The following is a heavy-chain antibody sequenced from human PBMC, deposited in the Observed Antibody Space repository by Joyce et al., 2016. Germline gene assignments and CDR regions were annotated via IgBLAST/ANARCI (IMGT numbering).Heavy chain of an antibody. CDR3: ARGGISYYYAMDV. CDR1: GFTFSSSS. CDR2: ISGTSYYI. J-gene: IGHJ6*02. D-gene: IGHD3-16*01. Sequence: QLVESGGGVVKPGGSLRLSCEASGFTFSSSSMSWFGQGPGKGLEWVAAISGTSYYICHAETVRGRFTVSRDNAKKTLYLQMNSLRAEDSAVFYCARGGISYYYAMDVWGQGTTVTVSS. V-gene: IGHV3-21*01.